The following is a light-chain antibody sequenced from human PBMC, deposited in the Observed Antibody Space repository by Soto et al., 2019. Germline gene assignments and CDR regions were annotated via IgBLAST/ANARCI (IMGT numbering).Light chain of an antibody. J-gene: IGKJ1*01. CDR3: QPYNNWPPWT. V-gene: IGKV3-15*01. Sequence: EIVMTQSPATLSVSPGERATLSCRASQSVSNNLAWYQQKPGQAPRLLIYGASTRATGIPATFSGSGSGTEFTPTISGLQSDDFAVYYCQPYNNWPPWTFGQGTKVDIK. CDR1: QSVSNN. CDR2: GAS.